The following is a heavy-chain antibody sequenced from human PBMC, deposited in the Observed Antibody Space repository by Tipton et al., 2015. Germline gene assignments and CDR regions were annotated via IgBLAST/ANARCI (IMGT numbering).Heavy chain of an antibody. CDR3: AKGGYYDSSTPAPELFDY. D-gene: IGHD3-22*01. Sequence: SLRLSCAASGFTFSSYGMHWVRQAPGKGLEWVAVISYDGSNKYYADSVKGRFTISRDNSKNTLYLQMNSLRAEDTAVYYCAKGGYYDSSTPAPELFDYWGQGTLVTVSS. V-gene: IGHV3-30*18. CDR1: GFTFSSYG. J-gene: IGHJ4*02. CDR2: ISYDGSNK.